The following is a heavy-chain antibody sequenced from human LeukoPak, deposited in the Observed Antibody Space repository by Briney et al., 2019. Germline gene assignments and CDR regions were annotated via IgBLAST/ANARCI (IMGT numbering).Heavy chain of an antibody. CDR1: GGSISGYY. V-gene: IGHV4-59*01. CDR3: ARGGRYGDYVFDY. Sequence: SETLSLTRTVSGGSISGYYWNWIRQPPGKGLEWIGYIYHSGSTKSNPSLRSRVTISIDTSKNQLSLKLTSVPASDTAVYYCARGGRYGDYVFDYWGQGTLVTVSS. J-gene: IGHJ4*02. CDR2: IYHSGST. D-gene: IGHD4-17*01.